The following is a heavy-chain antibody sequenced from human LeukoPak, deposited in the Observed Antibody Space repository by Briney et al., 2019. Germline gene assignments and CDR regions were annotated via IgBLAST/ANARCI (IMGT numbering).Heavy chain of an antibody. V-gene: IGHV3-64D*06. J-gene: IGHJ4*02. CDR1: GFGFSIYS. Sequence: GGSLRLSCSASGFGFSIYSMHWVRQAPGKGLEYVSAISSNGRNTYYADSVKGRFTVSRDNSKNTLYLQMSSLRAEDTAVYYCVRVAYSSSWSPPFDYWGQGTLVTVSS. CDR3: VRVAYSSSWSPPFDY. D-gene: IGHD6-13*01. CDR2: ISSNGRNT.